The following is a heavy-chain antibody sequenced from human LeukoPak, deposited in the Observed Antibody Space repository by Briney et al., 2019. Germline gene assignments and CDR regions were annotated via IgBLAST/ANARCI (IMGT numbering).Heavy chain of an antibody. CDR3: ARDVGSGWYNY. J-gene: IGHJ4*02. D-gene: IGHD6-19*01. CDR1: GGSIRSYY. CDR2: ITASGNT. V-gene: IGHV4-4*07. Sequence: SETLSLTCTVSGGSIRSYYWSWIWQPAGRGLEWIGRITASGNTNYNPSLKSRLTMSVDTSKNQFSLRLTSVTAADTAVYYCARDVGSGWYNYWGQGALVTVSS.